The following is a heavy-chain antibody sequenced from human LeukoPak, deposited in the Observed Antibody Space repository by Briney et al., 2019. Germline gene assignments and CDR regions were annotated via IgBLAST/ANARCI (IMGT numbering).Heavy chain of an antibody. CDR1: GFTFSSYA. CDR2: LYTGGGT. D-gene: IGHD3-22*01. V-gene: IGHV3-53*01. Sequence: GGSLRLSCAASGFTFSSYAMSWVRQAPGKGLEWVSVLYTGGGTDHADSVKGRFTISRDNSKNTLSLQMNSLRAEDTAIYYCTRSGYRHPYHFDSWGQGTLVTVSS. J-gene: IGHJ4*02. CDR3: TRSGYRHPYHFDS.